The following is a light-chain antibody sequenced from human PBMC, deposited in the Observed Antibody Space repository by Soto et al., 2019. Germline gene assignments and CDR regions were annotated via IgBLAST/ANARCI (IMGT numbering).Light chain of an antibody. CDR2: DAS. CDR3: LQSCSTPLS. V-gene: IGKV1-39*01. J-gene: IGKJ2*03. Sequence: EIMLTQSPSSLSASVGDRVTISCRASQSIGSYLDWYQHKPGQAPTLLIYDASSLASGVPARFSGSGSGTDFTLTINSLEPEDFAIYYCLQSCSTPLSFGLGTKVEIK. CDR1: QSIGSY.